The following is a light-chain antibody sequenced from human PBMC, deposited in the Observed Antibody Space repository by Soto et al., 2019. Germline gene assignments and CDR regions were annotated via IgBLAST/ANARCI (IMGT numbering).Light chain of an antibody. J-gene: IGKJ1*01. CDR1: QSVSSNY. V-gene: IGKV3-20*01. CDR3: HQYGRTPRT. Sequence: EIVLTQSPGTLSLSRGERATLSCRASQSVSSNYLSWYQEEPCHSPRLLLYDASTRATGIPDRVSSSGSATTFTLPISRLQPEDVSVYYCHQYGRTPRTFGQGTKVEIK. CDR2: DAS.